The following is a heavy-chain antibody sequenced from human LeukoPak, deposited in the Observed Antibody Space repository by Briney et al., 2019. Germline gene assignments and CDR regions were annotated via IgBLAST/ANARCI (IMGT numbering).Heavy chain of an antibody. V-gene: IGHV1-18*01. D-gene: IGHD3-9*01. CDR3: ARGADYDILTGYHYYYYGMDV. J-gene: IGHJ6*02. CDR1: GYTSTSYG. Sequence: ASVQVSCKASGYTSTSYGISWVRQAPGQGLEWMGWISAYNGNTNYAQKLQGRVTMTTDTSTSTAYMELRSLRSDDTAVYYCARGADYDILTGYHYYYYGMDVWGQGTTVTVSS. CDR2: ISAYNGNT.